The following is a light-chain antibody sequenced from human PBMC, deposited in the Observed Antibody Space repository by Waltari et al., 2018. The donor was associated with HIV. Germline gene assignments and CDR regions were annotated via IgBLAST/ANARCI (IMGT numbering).Light chain of an antibody. CDR2: AVS. CDR1: SSDVGGYNY. Sequence: QSALTQPASVSGSPGQSITISCTGTSSDVGGYNYVSWYQQHPGKAPKPMIYAVSNRPSGVSNRCSGSKSGNTASLTISGLQAEDEADYYCSSYTSSSTLVFGGGTKLTVL. CDR3: SSYTSSSTLV. J-gene: IGLJ2*01. V-gene: IGLV2-14*01.